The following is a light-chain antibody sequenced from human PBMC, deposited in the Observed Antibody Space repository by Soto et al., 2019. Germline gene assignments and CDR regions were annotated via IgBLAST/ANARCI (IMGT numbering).Light chain of an antibody. CDR1: QSVSSSY. J-gene: IGKJ1*01. V-gene: IGKV3-20*01. Sequence: EIVLTQSPGTLSLSPGERATLSCRASQSVSSSYLAWYQQKPGQAPRLLIYGASSRATGIPDRFSGSGSGTAFTLTISRLETEDFAVYYCQHYGSSPRTFGQGTKVEIK. CDR3: QHYGSSPRT. CDR2: GAS.